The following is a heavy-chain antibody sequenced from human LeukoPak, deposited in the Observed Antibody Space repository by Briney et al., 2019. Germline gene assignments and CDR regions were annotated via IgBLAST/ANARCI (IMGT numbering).Heavy chain of an antibody. Sequence: ASVNVSCKASGFTFTSSAVQWVRQARGQRLEWIGWIVVGSGNTNYAQKFQERVTITRDMSTSTAYMELSSLRSEDTAVYYCAADRGGYNSGLLFDYWGQGTLVTVSS. CDR2: IVVGSGNT. CDR3: AADRGGYNSGLLFDY. D-gene: IGHD5-24*01. J-gene: IGHJ4*02. V-gene: IGHV1-58*01. CDR1: GFTFTSSA.